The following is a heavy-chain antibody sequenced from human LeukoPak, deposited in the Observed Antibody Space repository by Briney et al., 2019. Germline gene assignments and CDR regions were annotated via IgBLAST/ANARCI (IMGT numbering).Heavy chain of an antibody. J-gene: IGHJ4*02. CDR1: GYTFTGYY. V-gene: IGHV1-2*02. CDR3: AGDRGYDFWSGYYGFYFDY. D-gene: IGHD3-3*01. CDR2: INPNSGGT. Sequence: ASVKVSCKASGYTFTGYYMHWVRQAPGQGLEWMGWINPNSGGTNHAQKFQGRVTMTRDTSISTAYMELSRLRSDDTAVYYCAGDRGYDFWSGYYGFYFDYWGQGTLVTVSS.